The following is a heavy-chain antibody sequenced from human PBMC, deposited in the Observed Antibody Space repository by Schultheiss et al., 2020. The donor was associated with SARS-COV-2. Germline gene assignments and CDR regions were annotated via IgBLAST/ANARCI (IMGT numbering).Heavy chain of an antibody. V-gene: IGHV3-33*01. CDR3: AREGMVRGPFDY. D-gene: IGHD3-10*01. J-gene: IGHJ4*02. CDR1: GFTFSSYG. CDR2: IWYDGSNK. Sequence: GGSLRLSCAASGFTFSSYGMHWVRQAPGKGLEWVAVIWYDGSNKYYADSVKVRFTISRDNSKNTLYLQMNSLRAEDTAVYYCAREGMVRGPFDYWGQGTLVTVSS.